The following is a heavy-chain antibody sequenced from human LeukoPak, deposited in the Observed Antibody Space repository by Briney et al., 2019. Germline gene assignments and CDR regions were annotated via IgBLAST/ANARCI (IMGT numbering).Heavy chain of an antibody. V-gene: IGHV3-23*01. CDR1: GFTFSSYG. D-gene: IGHD6-19*01. Sequence: GGSLRLSCAASGFTFSSYGMSWVRQAPGKGLEWVSAISGSGGSTYYADSVKGRFTISRDNSKNTLYLQMNSLRAEDTAVYYCAKLRHSSGWTDYWGQGTLVTVSS. J-gene: IGHJ4*02. CDR3: AKLRHSSGWTDY. CDR2: ISGSGGST.